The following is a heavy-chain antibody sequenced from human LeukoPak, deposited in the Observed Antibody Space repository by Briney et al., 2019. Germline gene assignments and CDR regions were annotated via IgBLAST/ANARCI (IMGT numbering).Heavy chain of an antibody. CDR1: GFTFDDYA. V-gene: IGHV3-43*02. D-gene: IGHD6-19*01. CDR3: AKGWYSSGWYEY. Sequence: GGSLRLSXAASGFTFDDYAMHWVRQAPGKGLEWVSLISGDGGSTYYADSVKGRFTISRDNSKNSLYLQMNSLRTEDTALYYCAKGWYSSGWYEYWGQGTLVTVSS. J-gene: IGHJ4*02. CDR2: ISGDGGST.